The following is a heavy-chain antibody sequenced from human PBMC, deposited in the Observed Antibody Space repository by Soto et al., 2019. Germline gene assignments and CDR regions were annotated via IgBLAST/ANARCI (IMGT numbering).Heavy chain of an antibody. V-gene: IGHV3-23*01. CDR3: AKPISGYYAPSDH. Sequence: PGGSLRLSCAASGFTFSSFAMSWFRQAPGKGLEWVSVISDSGGSTYYADSVRGRFTISRDNSKSTLFLQMNSLRGDDTAMYYCAKPISGYYAPSDHWGQGTQVSVST. D-gene: IGHD3-22*01. J-gene: IGHJ4*02. CDR1: GFTFSSFA. CDR2: ISDSGGST.